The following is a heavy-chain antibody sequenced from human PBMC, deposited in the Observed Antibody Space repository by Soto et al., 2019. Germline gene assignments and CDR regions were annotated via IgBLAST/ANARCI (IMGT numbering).Heavy chain of an antibody. J-gene: IGHJ4*02. CDR1: SGSIADYY. D-gene: IGHD1-26*01. CDR2: SYYGGST. CDR3: ARGYSGSYYAAF. V-gene: IGHV4-59*01. Sequence: PSETLSLTCSVSSGSIADYYCAWFRQPPGKGLEWIGYSYYGGSTHYNSSLKRRVTISVDTSKNQFSLRLTSVTDADTAVYYCARGYSGSYYAAFWGQGALVTVSS.